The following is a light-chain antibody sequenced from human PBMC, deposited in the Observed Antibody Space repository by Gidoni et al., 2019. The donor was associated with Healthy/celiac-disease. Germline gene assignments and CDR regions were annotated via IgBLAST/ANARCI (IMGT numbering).Light chain of an antibody. CDR1: QSVSSY. Sequence: EIVLKQSAATLSLSPGERATLSGRASQSVSSYLDWYQQKPGQAPRLLIYAASNRATGIPARFSGSGSGTDFTLTISSLEPEYFAVYYCQQRSRWPPVYTFGQGTKLEIK. CDR3: QQRSRWPPVYT. CDR2: AAS. J-gene: IGKJ2*01. V-gene: IGKV3-11*01.